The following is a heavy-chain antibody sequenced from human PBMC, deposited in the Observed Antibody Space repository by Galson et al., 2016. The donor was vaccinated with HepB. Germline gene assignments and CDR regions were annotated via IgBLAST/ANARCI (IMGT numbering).Heavy chain of an antibody. CDR3: ATGGWMAASHF. CDR2: IASSSSYI. D-gene: IGHD5-24*01. V-gene: IGHV3-21*01. J-gene: IGHJ4*02. CDR1: GSTFSINS. Sequence: SLRLSCAASGSTFSINSMSWVRQAPGKGLEWIAAIASSSSYIYYRDSVKGRFTISRDNAKNSLYLQMDSLRAEDTVVHYCATGGWMAASHFWGQGTLVTVSS.